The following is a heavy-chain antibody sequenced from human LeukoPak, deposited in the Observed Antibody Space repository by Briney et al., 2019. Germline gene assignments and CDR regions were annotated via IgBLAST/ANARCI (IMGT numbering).Heavy chain of an antibody. D-gene: IGHD5-18*01. CDR2: VTHTGGT. V-gene: IGHV4-34*01. Sequence: SETLSLTCAVYGGSFSGYYWSWIRQPPGEGLEWIGEVTHTGGTNYNPSLKSRVTISLDTFKNQFSLKLTSVTAADTAVYYCARQGRGYSYGSVDYWGQGTLVTVSS. CDR3: ARQGRGYSYGSVDY. CDR1: GGSFSGYY. J-gene: IGHJ4*02.